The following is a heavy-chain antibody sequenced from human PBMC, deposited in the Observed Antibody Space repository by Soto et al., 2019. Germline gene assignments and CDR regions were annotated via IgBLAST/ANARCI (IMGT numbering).Heavy chain of an antibody. CDR2: IIPLFGTP. CDR1: GGIFSTYA. CDR3: ARDRDDYGSGNYYNRIDF. Sequence: QVQLVQSGAEVKKPGSSVKVSCKASGGIFSTYAISWLRQAPGXGLXXXXXIIPLFGTPNYAQRFQGRVTITADESTSTAYMELSRLRSEDTAVYYCARDRDDYGSGNYYNRIDFWGQGTLVTVSS. D-gene: IGHD3-10*01. J-gene: IGHJ4*02. V-gene: IGHV1-69*01.